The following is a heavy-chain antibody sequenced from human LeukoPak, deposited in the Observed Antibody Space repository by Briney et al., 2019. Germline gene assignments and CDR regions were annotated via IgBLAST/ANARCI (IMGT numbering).Heavy chain of an antibody. CDR2: ISSSSSYI. D-gene: IGHD3-22*01. CDR1: GGTFSSYS. CDR3: ARDLGYYDSSGYFGY. Sequence: SCKASGGTFSSYSMNWVRQAPGKGLEWASSISSSSSYIYYADSVKGRFTISRDNAKNSLYLQMNSLRAEDTAVYYCARDLGYYDSSGYFGYWGQGTLVTVSS. V-gene: IGHV3-21*01. J-gene: IGHJ4*02.